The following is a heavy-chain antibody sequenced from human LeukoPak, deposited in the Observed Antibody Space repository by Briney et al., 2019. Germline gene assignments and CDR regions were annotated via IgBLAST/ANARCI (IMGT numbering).Heavy chain of an antibody. CDR2: IYYSGST. V-gene: IGHV4-39*01. CDR1: GGSISSSSYY. CDR3: ARVYSSGYYRP. Sequence: ESSETLSLTCTVSGGSISSSSYYWGWIHQPPGKGLEWIGSIYYSGSTYYNPSLKSRVTISVDTSKNQFSLKLSSVTAADTAVYYCARVYSSGYYRPWGQGTLVTVSS. J-gene: IGHJ5*02. D-gene: IGHD3-22*01.